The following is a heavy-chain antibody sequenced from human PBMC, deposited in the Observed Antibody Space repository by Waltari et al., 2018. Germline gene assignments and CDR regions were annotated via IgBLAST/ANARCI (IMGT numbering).Heavy chain of an antibody. V-gene: IGHV1-2*06. D-gene: IGHD3-22*01. Sequence: QVQLVQSGAEVKKPGASVKVSCNASGYTFTGYYMHWVLQAPGQGLEWMGRINPNSGGTNYAQKFQGRVTMTRDTSISTAYMELSRLRSDDTAVYYCARAVVVPDEAFDIWGQGTMVTVSS. CDR3: ARAVVVPDEAFDI. CDR1: GYTFTGYY. J-gene: IGHJ3*02. CDR2: INPNSGGT.